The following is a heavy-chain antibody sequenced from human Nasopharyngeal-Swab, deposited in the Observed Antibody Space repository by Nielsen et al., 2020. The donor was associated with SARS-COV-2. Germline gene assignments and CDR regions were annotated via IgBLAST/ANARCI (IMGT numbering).Heavy chain of an antibody. V-gene: IGHV1-46*01. D-gene: IGHD2-15*01. CDR2: INPGGGSA. CDR1: GYTFTRYY. CDR3: ARGGDPREVVAATDCFDP. Sequence: ASVKVSCKASGYTFTRYYIHWVRQAPGQGLEWMGLINPGGGSARYSQNFQGSVTMTRDTSTNTVYMELYSLTSEDTAVYYCARGGDPREVVAATDCFDPWGQGTLVTVSS. J-gene: IGHJ5*02.